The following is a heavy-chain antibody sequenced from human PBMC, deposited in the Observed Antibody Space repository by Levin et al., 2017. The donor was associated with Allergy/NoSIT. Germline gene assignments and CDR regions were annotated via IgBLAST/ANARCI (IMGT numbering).Heavy chain of an antibody. CDR1: IFNFRGYW. CDR3: ARDGVPSIRRYVATWCAL. D-gene: IGHD2-2*01. CDR2: INQDGTEI. Sequence: PGGSLRLSCAASIFNFRGYWMTWVRQAPGKGLEWVANINQDGTEIYYVESVRGRFTISRDNVKDSLSLQMTNLRAEDTAVYYCARDGVPSIRRYVATWCALWGKGTKVSV. V-gene: IGHV3-7*01. J-gene: IGHJ5*02.